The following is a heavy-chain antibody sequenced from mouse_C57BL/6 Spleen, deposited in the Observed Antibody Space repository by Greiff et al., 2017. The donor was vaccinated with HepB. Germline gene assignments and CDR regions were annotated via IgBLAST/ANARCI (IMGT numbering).Heavy chain of an antibody. V-gene: IGHV1-26*01. CDR2: INPNNGGT. D-gene: IGHD2-2*01. CDR3: ARYGSWYFDV. CDR1: GYTFTDYY. J-gene: IGHJ1*03. Sequence: EVQLQQSGPELVKPWASVKISCKASGYTFTDYYMNWVKQSHGKSLEWIGDINPNNGGTSYNQKFKGKATLTVDKSSSTAYMELRSLTSEDSAVYYCARYGSWYFDVWGTGTTVTVSS.